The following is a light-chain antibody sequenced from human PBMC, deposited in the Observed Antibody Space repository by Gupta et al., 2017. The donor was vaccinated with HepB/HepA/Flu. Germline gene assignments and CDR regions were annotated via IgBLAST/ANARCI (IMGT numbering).Light chain of an antibody. CDR1: SGSVSTSYY. Sequence: QTVVTQEPSFSVSPGGTVTLTCGLSSGSVSTSYYPSWYQQTPGQAPRTLIYNTNIRSPGVPDRFSGSILGNKAALTITGAQADDESDYYCVLYMGSGVSVFGGGTKLTVL. V-gene: IGLV8-61*01. CDR2: NTN. J-gene: IGLJ3*02. CDR3: VLYMGSGVSV.